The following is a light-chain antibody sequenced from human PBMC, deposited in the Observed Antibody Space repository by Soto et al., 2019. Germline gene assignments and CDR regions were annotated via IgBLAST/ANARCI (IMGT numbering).Light chain of an antibody. CDR3: QYYDSARWT. V-gene: IGKV3-20*01. Sequence: EIVLTQSPGTLSLSPGERATLSCRASQSISSTYLTWYHQRPGQAPRLLIYDASRRATGIPDRFSGSGSVTDFSLTISRLEPEDFAVYYCQYYDSARWTFGLGTKVEIK. J-gene: IGKJ1*01. CDR2: DAS. CDR1: QSISSTY.